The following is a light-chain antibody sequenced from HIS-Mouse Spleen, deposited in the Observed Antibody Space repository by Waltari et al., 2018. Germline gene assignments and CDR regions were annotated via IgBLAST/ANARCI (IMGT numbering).Light chain of an antibody. V-gene: IGLV2-11*01. CDR3: CSYAGSYTYV. Sequence: QSALTQPRPVSGSPGQSVTISCTGTSSDVGRYNSVSWYQQHPGKAPNLMLYDVSKRHSGVPDRFSGSKSGNTASLTISGLQAEDEADYYCCSYAGSYTYVFGTGTKVTVL. CDR2: DVS. CDR1: SSDVGRYNS. J-gene: IGLJ1*01.